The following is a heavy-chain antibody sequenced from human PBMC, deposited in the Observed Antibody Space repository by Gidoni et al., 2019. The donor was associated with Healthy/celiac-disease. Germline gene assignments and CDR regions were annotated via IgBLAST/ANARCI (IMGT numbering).Heavy chain of an antibody. V-gene: IGHV3-21*01. CDR2: ISSSSSYI. D-gene: IGHD1-26*01. J-gene: IGHJ3*02. CDR1: GFPFSSYS. Sequence: EVQLVESGGGLVKPGGSLRLSCAASGFPFSSYSMNWVRQAPGKGLGWVSSISSSSSYIYYADSVKGRFTISRDNAKNSLYLQMNSLRAEDTAVYYCARDREWELLLWAFDIWGQGTMVTVSS. CDR3: ARDREWELLLWAFDI.